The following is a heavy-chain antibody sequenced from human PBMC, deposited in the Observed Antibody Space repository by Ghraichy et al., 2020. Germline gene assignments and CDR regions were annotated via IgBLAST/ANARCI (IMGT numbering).Heavy chain of an antibody. CDR3: ARLHNSRERFDGSVY. V-gene: IGHV3-48*02. D-gene: IGHD3-3*01. CDR1: GFTFSEYS. Sequence: GGSLRLSCAASGFTFSEYSMNWVRQAPGKGPEWISYISSGSTTIYYADSVKGRFTISRDNAKESLYLQMNSLRDEDTAVYYCARLHNSRERFDGSVYGGQGTLVTV. J-gene: IGHJ4*02. CDR2: ISSGSTTI.